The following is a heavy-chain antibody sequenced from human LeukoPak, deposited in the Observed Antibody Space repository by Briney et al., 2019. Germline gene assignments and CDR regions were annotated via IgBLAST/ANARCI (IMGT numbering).Heavy chain of an antibody. CDR1: GVTLSSKV. CDR2: IIPILGTA. J-gene: IGHJ4*02. CDR3: ARSGGSTWYASMDY. D-gene: IGHD6-13*01. V-gene: IGHV1-69*04. Sequence: GTSVKVSCKASGVTLSSKVISWVRQAPGQGLEWMGRIIPILGTAEYAQKFQGRVTITADKSTSTAYMELRSLRSEDTAVYYCARSGGSTWYASMDYWGQGTLITVSS.